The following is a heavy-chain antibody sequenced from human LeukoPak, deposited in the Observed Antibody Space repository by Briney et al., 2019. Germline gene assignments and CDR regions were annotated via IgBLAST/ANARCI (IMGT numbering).Heavy chain of an antibody. CDR2: IYYSGST. CDR1: GGSISSGDYY. Sequence: SETLSLTCTVSGGSISSGDYYCSWIRQPPGKGLEWIGYIYYSGSTYYNPSLESRATISVDTSKNQFSLKLSSVTAADTAMYYCARGGIAAASNWGQGTLVTVSS. D-gene: IGHD6-13*01. CDR3: ARGGIAAASN. J-gene: IGHJ4*02. V-gene: IGHV4-30-4*01.